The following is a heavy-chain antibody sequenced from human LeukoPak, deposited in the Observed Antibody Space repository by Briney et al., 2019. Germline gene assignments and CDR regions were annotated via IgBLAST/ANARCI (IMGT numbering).Heavy chain of an antibody. Sequence: ASVTVSCKASGYTFTSSGISWVRQAPGQRLEWMGWISPYNGNTNYAQKVQDRVTMTTDTSTSTAYMELRSLTSDDTAVYYCARGLGATTFSDFDYWGQGTLVTVSS. CDR1: GYTFTSSG. V-gene: IGHV1-18*01. D-gene: IGHD1-26*01. CDR3: ARGLGATTFSDFDY. J-gene: IGHJ4*02. CDR2: ISPYNGNT.